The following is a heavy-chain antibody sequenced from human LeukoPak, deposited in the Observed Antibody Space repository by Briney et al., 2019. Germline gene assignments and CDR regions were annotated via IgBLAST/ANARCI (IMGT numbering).Heavy chain of an antibody. V-gene: IGHV3-74*01. CDR2: GSPTGSTT. CDR3: ARGPNSNWSGLDF. D-gene: IGHD6-6*01. J-gene: IGHJ4*02. CDR1: GFSFSEHW. Sequence: PGGSLRLSCSAYGFSFSEHWMHWARQTPGKGLVWVSLGSPTGSTTSYADSVNGRFTVSRDNTKNTLYLQANNLRVEGTAVYYCARGPNSNWSGLDFWGQGTLLTVSS.